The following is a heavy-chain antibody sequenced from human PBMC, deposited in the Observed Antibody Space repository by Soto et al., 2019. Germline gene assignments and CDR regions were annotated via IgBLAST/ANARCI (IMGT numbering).Heavy chain of an antibody. D-gene: IGHD6-19*01. CDR3: ARQGYSSGWTGGFDY. CDR1: GYSFTSYW. Sequence: GESLKISCKGSGYSFTSYWIGWVRQMPGKGLEWMGIIYPGDSDTRYSPSFQGQVTISADKSISTAYLQWSSLKASDTAMYYCARQGYSSGWTGGFDYWGQGTLVTVSS. J-gene: IGHJ4*02. V-gene: IGHV5-51*01. CDR2: IYPGDSDT.